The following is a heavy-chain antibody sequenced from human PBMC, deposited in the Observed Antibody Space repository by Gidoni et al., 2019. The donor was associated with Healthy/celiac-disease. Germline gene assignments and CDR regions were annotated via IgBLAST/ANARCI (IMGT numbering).Heavy chain of an antibody. J-gene: IGHJ4*02. V-gene: IGHV4-39*07. D-gene: IGHD5-12*01. Sequence: QLQLQESGPGLVKPSETLSLTCTVPGGSISSSSYYWGWIRQPPGKGLEWIGSIYYSGSTYYNPSLKSRVTISVDTSKNQFSLKLSSVTAADTAVYYCASGLGDGYNPLGYWGQGTLVTVSS. CDR3: ASGLGDGYNPLGY. CDR2: IYYSGST. CDR1: GGSISSSSYY.